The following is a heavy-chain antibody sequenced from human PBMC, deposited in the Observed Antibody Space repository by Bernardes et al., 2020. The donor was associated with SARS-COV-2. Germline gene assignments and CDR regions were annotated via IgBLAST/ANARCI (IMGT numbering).Heavy chain of an antibody. CDR1: GGSISSYY. CDR2: IYYSGST. CDR3: ARHVVYSSSSMWGWFDP. V-gene: IGHV4-59*08. J-gene: IGHJ5*02. Sequence: SETLSLTCTVSGGSISSYYWSWIRQPPGKGLEWIGYIYYSGSTNYNPSLKSRVTISVDTSKNQFSLKLSSVTAADTAVYYCARHVVYSSSSMWGWFDPWGQGTLVTVSS. D-gene: IGHD6-6*01.